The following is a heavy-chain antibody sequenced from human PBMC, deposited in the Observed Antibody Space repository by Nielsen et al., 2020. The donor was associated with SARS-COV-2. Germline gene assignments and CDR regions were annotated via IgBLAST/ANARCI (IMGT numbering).Heavy chain of an antibody. Sequence: SDTLSLTCSVSGDSFSIYYWSWIRQPPGKGLEWIGYIYYSGSTNYNPSLESRVTVSIDTSKHQFSLRLSSVTAADTAIYYCARERDFWSGYKAFEIWGQGTVVTVSS. CDR3: ARERDFWSGYKAFEI. V-gene: IGHV4-59*01. D-gene: IGHD3-3*01. CDR1: GDSFSIYY. J-gene: IGHJ3*02. CDR2: IYYSGST.